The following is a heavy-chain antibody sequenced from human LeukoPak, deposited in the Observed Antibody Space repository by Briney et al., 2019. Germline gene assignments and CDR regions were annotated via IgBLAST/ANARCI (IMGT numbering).Heavy chain of an antibody. CDR3: ARDKFDAFDI. CDR2: IRYDGSNK. J-gene: IGHJ3*02. V-gene: IGHV3-30*02. CDR1: GFTFSSYG. Sequence: GGSLRLSCAASGFTFSSYGMHWVRQAPGKGLEWVAFIRYDGSNKYYADSVKGRFTISRDNSKNTLYLQMNSLRAEDTAVYYCARDKFDAFDIWGQGTMVTVSS.